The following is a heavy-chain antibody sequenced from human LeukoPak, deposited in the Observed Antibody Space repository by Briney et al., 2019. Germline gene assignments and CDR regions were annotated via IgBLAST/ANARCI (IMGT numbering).Heavy chain of an antibody. CDR3: ARETDYYYMDV. CDR2: ISNGGSII. D-gene: IGHD1-14*01. CDR1: GFTFSDYD. V-gene: IGHV3-11*01. Sequence: GGSLRLSCAASGFTFSDYDMSWIRQAPGKGLEWVSYISNGGSIIYYADSVKGRFTISRDNAKNSLYLQMNSLRAEDTAVYYCARETDYYYMDVWGKGTTVTISS. J-gene: IGHJ6*03.